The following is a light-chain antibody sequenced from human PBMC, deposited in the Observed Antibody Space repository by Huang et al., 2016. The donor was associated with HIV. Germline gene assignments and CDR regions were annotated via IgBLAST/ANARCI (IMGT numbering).Light chain of an antibody. CDR3: LQHKDFHAPT. J-gene: IGKJ1*01. CDR1: QDIHSY. V-gene: IGKV1-17*03. Sequence: DIQLTQSPSAMAASVGDRVIITCRATQDIHSYLAWFQQQPGKAPKRLIYGASILQARVPSGFGGGGSGAEFSLTSNNRLAEDYATYFCLQHKDFHAPTFGQGTKVEIK. CDR2: GAS.